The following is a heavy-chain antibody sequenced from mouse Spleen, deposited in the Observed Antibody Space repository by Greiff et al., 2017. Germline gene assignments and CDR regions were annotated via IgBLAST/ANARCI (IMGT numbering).Heavy chain of an antibody. CDR3: AREGTGTKFAY. CDR2: IYPRSGNT. J-gene: IGHJ3*01. D-gene: IGHD4-1*01. CDR1: GYTFTSYG. V-gene: IGHV1-81*01. Sequence: VMLVESGAELARPGASVKLSCKASGYTFTSYGISWVKQRTGQGLEWIGEIYPRSGNTYYNEKFKGKATLTADKSSSTAYMELRSLTSEDSAVYFCAREGTGTKFAYWGQGTLVTVSA.